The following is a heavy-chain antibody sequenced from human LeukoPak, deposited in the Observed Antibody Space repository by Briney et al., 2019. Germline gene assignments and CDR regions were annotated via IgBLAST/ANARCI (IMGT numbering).Heavy chain of an antibody. CDR2: ISGTSSSV. CDR1: GFTFSSYA. Sequence: PGGSLRLSCAASGFTFSSYAMSWVRQAPGKGLEWVSSISGTSSSVYYADSVKGRFTISRDNAKNSLYLQMNSLRAEDTAVYYCARDVPVIGVHHYYYGMDVWGQGTTVTVSS. J-gene: IGHJ6*02. CDR3: ARDVPVIGVHHYYYGMDV. V-gene: IGHV3-21*01. D-gene: IGHD2/OR15-2a*01.